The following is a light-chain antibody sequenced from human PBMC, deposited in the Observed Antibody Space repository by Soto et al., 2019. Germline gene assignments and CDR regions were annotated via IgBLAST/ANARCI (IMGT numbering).Light chain of an antibody. J-gene: IGKJ2*01. CDR2: GAY. Sequence: DLQMTQSPSSLSASVGDRVTITCRASQSISMYLNWYQQKPGKAPKLLISGAYTLRSGVPSRFSGSGSGTDFTLSISRLQPEDFATYYCRQSHTAPKFGQGTKLAIK. CDR1: QSISMY. V-gene: IGKV1-39*01. CDR3: RQSHTAPK.